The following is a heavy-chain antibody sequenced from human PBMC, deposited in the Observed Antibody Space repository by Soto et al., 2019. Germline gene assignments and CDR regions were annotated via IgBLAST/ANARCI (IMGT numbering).Heavy chain of an antibody. Sequence: GASVKVSFKASGYTFTSYAMHLVRPAPGQKLEWIGWIVVGSGNTNYAQKFQERVTITRDMSTSTAYMELSSLRSEDTAVYYCAADRRVALGDSSSWYPYYYYYGMDVWGQGTTVTVSS. D-gene: IGHD6-13*01. J-gene: IGHJ6*02. CDR3: AADRRVALGDSSSWYPYYYYYGMDV. CDR1: GYTFTSYA. CDR2: IVVGSGNT. V-gene: IGHV1-58*02.